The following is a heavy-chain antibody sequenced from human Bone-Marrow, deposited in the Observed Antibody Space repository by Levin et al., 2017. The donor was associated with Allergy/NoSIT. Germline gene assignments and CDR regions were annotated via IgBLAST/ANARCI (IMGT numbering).Heavy chain of an antibody. D-gene: IGHD3-9*01. CDR1: GFAFSRYG. V-gene: IGHV3-30*02. Sequence: PGGSLRLSCAASGFAFSRYGMHWVRQAPGKGLEWVAFIHYDASNTYYTDSVKGRFTISRDNSKDTLYLHMNILSGEDTAVYYCARRIALTGREWYYFDLWGQGTLVTVSS. CDR3: ARRIALTGREWYYFDL. CDR2: IHYDASNT. J-gene: IGHJ4*02.